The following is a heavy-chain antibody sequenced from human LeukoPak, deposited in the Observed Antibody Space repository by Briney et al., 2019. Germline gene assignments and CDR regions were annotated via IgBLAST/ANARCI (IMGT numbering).Heavy chain of an antibody. CDR3: ARGLYTPTSGYPYFDA. CDR1: GFTFSSYS. CDR2: ISHTSKTI. Sequence: GGSLRLSCAASGFTFSSYSMNWVRQAPGQGLEWISYISHTSKTIYYTESVKGRFTISRDNTENSVYLHMNNLRADDTAVYYCARGLYTPTSGYPYFDAWGQGTLVTVSS. V-gene: IGHV3-48*04. D-gene: IGHD3-22*01. J-gene: IGHJ4*02.